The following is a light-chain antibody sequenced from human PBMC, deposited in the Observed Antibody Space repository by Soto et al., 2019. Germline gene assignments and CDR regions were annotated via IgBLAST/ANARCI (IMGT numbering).Light chain of an antibody. CDR1: QSVNSSY. J-gene: IGKJ4*01. CDR3: QQYGSSPLT. CDR2: GAS. V-gene: IGKV3-20*01. Sequence: EIVLTQSPGTLSLSPGERATLSCGASQSVNSSYLAWYQQKPGQAPRLLIYGASSRATGIPDRFSGSGSGTDFTLTISRLEPEDFAVYYCQQYGSSPLTFGGGTKVEIK.